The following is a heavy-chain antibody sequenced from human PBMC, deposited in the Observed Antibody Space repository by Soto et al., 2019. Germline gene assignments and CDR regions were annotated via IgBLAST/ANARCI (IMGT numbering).Heavy chain of an antibody. J-gene: IGHJ4*02. CDR1: GFTFSSYW. D-gene: IGHD3-22*01. Sequence: EVQLVESGGGLVQPGESLTLSCAASGFTFSSYWMHWVRQAPGRGLVWVSRITSDGSGTYYAESVEGRLTISRDNDRNTRDLQMNSLRVEDTAVSCCARGDGARYDGNGYLGRHWGQGTLVTVSS. CDR2: ITSDGSGT. CDR3: ARGDGARYDGNGYLGRH. V-gene: IGHV3-74*01.